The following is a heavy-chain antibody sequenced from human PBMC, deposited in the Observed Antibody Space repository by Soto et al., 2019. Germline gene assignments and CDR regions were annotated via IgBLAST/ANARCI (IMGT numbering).Heavy chain of an antibody. Sequence: ASVKVSCKASGYTFTGYYMHWVRQAPGQGLEWMGWISPNSGGTNYAQKFQGWVTMTRDTSISTAYMELSRLRSDDTAVYYCARAQGVTIFGVVIPNYFDYWGQGTLVTVSS. J-gene: IGHJ4*02. CDR3: ARAQGVTIFGVVIPNYFDY. D-gene: IGHD3-3*01. V-gene: IGHV1-2*04. CDR1: GYTFTGYY. CDR2: ISPNSGGT.